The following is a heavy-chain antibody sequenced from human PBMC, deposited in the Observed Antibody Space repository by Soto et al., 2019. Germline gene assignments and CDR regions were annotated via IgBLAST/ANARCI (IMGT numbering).Heavy chain of an antibody. J-gene: IGHJ4*02. CDR3: AKKVNSGSGSQYFDY. V-gene: IGHV3-23*01. CDR2: ISGSGTTT. CDR1: GFTFTTYG. Sequence: PGGSLRLSCAASGFTFTTYGMSWVRQAPGKGLEWVSGISGSGTTTYDADSVKGRFTISRDNSKNMLFLQMNSLRAEDTAIYYCAKKVNSGSGSQYFDYWGQGTLVTAPQ. D-gene: IGHD3-10*01.